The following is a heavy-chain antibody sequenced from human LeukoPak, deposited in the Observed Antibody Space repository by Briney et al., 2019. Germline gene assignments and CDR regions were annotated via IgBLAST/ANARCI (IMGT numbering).Heavy chain of an antibody. Sequence: ASVKVSCKASGGTFSSYAISWVRQAPGQGLEWMGRIIPILGIANYAQKFQGRVTITADKSTSTAYMELSSLRSEDTAVYYCARALTTHIVVVTAHPYYYGMDVWGQGTTVTVSS. V-gene: IGHV1-69*04. CDR1: GGTFSSYA. CDR2: IIPILGIA. J-gene: IGHJ6*02. D-gene: IGHD2-21*02. CDR3: ARALTTHIVVVTAHPYYYGMDV.